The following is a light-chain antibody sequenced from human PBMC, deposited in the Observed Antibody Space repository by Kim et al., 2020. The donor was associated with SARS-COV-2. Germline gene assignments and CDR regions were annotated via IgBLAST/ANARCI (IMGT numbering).Light chain of an antibody. V-gene: IGKV3-20*01. CDR3: QQYGSSRWT. Sequence: SPGERATLSCRASQSVSSSYLAWYQQKPGQAPRLLIYGASIRATGIPDRFSGSGSGTDFTLTISRLEPEDFAVYYCQQYGSSRWTFGQGTKVDIK. CDR2: GAS. CDR1: QSVSSSY. J-gene: IGKJ1*01.